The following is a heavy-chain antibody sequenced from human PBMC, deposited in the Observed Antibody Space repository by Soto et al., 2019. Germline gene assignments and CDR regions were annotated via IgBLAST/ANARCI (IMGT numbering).Heavy chain of an antibody. Sequence: TLSLTCAVYGGSFSGGYYWSWIRQHPGKGLEWIGYIYYSGSTYYNPSLKSRVTISVDTSKNQFSLKLSSVTAADTAVYYCARAPPYYDYVWGSYRLDGMDVWGQGTTVTVSS. D-gene: IGHD3-16*02. CDR1: GGSFSGGYY. CDR2: IYYSGST. CDR3: ARAPPYYDYVWGSYRLDGMDV. J-gene: IGHJ6*02. V-gene: IGHV4-31*11.